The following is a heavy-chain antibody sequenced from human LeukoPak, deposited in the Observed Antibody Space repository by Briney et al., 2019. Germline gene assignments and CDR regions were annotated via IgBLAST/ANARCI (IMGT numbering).Heavy chain of an antibody. D-gene: IGHD6-13*01. CDR2: IYYSGST. CDR1: GGSISSYY. CDR3: ARVSSSWSDAFDI. V-gene: IGHV4-59*01. Sequence: SETLSLTCTVSGGSISSYYWSWIRQPPGKGLGWIGYIYYSGSTNYNPSLKSRVTISVDTSKNQFSLKLSSVTAADTAVYYCARVSSSWSDAFDIWGQGTMVTVSS. J-gene: IGHJ3*02.